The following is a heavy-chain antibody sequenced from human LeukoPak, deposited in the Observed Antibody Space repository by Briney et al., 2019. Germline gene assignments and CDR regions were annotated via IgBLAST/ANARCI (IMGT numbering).Heavy chain of an antibody. CDR1: GFTFSSYA. CDR2: IGGSGGST. J-gene: IGHJ4*02. CDR3: AKVETAPAATLRGFDY. Sequence: PGGALRLSCAASGFTFSSYARSWGRQAPREGLERSSSIGGSGGSTYYAASLKGRFTISRDNSKNTLSLQMNSLRAEDTAVSYCAKVETAPAATLRGFDYWGQGTLVTVSS. V-gene: IGHV3-23*01. D-gene: IGHD2-2*01.